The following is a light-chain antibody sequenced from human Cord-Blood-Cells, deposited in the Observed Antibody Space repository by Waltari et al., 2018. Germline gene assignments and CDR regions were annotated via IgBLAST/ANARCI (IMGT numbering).Light chain of an antibody. CDR3: QQYYSTPPA. Sequence: DIVMTQYPDSLAVSLGERATINCKSSQSVLYSSNNKNYLDWYQQKPGNPPKLIFYWASTRESGVPDRFSGSGSGTDFTLTISSLQAEDVAVYYCQQYYSTPPAFGQGTKVEIK. J-gene: IGKJ1*01. CDR2: WAS. CDR1: QSVLYSSNNKNY. V-gene: IGKV4-1*01.